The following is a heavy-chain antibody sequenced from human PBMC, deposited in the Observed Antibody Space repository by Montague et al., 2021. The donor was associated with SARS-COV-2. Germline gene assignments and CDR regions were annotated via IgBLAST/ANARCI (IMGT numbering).Heavy chain of an antibody. CDR2: IYHSGST. D-gene: IGHD3-10*01. V-gene: IGHV4-4*02. Sequence: SETLSLTCAVSGGSISSSNWWSWVRQHPGKRLEWIGGIYHSGSTXXNTSFQSRVTITVEKSKNQFSLQQSSVTTADTAAYYCASRGAGWFGSNPERFDHWGQGTLVTVSS. CDR3: ASRGAGWFGSNPERFDH. J-gene: IGHJ4*02. CDR1: GGSISSSNW.